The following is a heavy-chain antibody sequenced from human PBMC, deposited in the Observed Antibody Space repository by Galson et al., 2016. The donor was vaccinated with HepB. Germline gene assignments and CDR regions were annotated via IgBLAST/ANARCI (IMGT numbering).Heavy chain of an antibody. V-gene: IGHV3-30*03. CDR3: AREDPTIAAASFDY. CDR2: ISYDGSNK. D-gene: IGHD6-13*01. J-gene: IGHJ4*02. CDR1: GFTFSSYG. Sequence: SLRLSCAASGFTFSSYGMHWVRQAPGKGLEWVAFISYDGSNKKYADSVKGRFTISRDNSKNTLYLQMNSLRAEDTAVYYCAREDPTIAAASFDYWGQGTLVTVSS.